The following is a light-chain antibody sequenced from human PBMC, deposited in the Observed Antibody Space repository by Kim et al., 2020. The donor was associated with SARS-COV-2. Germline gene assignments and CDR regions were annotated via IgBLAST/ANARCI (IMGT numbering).Light chain of an antibody. V-gene: IGKV1-5*03. CDR1: QMIDTW. CDR3: QHYSRFPYT. J-gene: IGKJ2*01. CDR2: LAS. Sequence: SASRGASLTIPCRASQMIDTWLAWYQQKPGKAPKLLIYLASTLENGVPPRFSGSGSGAEFTLTINSLQPDDFATYYCQHYSRFPYTFGQGTKLEI.